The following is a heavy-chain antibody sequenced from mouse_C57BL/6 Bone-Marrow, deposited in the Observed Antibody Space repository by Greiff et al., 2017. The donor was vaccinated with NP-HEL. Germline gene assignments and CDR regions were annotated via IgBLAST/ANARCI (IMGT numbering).Heavy chain of an antibody. CDR3: AREGIWGYFDV. CDR1: GYSITSGYY. V-gene: IGHV3-6*01. CDR2: ISYDGSN. J-gene: IGHJ1*03. Sequence: EVKLVESGPGLVKPSQSLSLTCSVTGYSITSGYYWNWIRQFPGNKLEWMGYISYDGSNNYNPSLKNRISITRDTSKNQFFLKLNSVTTEDTATYYCAREGIWGYFDVWGTGTTVTVSS. D-gene: IGHD1-1*02.